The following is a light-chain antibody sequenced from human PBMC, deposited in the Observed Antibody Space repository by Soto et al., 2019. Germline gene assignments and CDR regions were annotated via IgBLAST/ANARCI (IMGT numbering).Light chain of an antibody. J-gene: IGKJ1*01. CDR1: QSVGSD. V-gene: IGKV3-20*01. CDR2: GAS. Sequence: EIVMTQSPATLSVSPGERATLSCRASQSVGSDLAWYQQKPGQAPRLVIFGASRRATGVPDRFSGSGSGTDFTLTISRLEPEDFAVYYCQQYISSPRTFGQGTKVDIK. CDR3: QQYISSPRT.